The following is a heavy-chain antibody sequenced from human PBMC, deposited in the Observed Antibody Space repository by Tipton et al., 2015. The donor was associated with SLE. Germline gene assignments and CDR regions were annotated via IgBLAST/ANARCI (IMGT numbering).Heavy chain of an antibody. V-gene: IGHV3-9*01. CDR3: AKEGVQIAVAGLDY. CDR1: GFTLDDYA. J-gene: IGHJ4*02. Sequence: SLRLSCAASGFTLDDYAMHWVRQAPGKGLEWVSGISWNSGSIGYADSVKGRFTISRDNAKNSLYLQMNSLRAEDTALYYCAKEGVQIAVAGLDYWGQGTLVTVSS. CDR2: ISWNSGSI. D-gene: IGHD6-19*01.